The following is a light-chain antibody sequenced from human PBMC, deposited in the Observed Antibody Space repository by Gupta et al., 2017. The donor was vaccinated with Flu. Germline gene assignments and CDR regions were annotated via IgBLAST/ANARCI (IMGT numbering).Light chain of an antibody. V-gene: IGKV1-39*01. CDR3: QQSVNVPWT. J-gene: IGKJ1*01. CDR1: QSIGTY. CDR2: GAS. Sequence: DIQLTPSPSSLSASVGDRVTITCRASQSIGTYLNWYQQTPGKSPKLLVYGASNLHNGVPSDFSGSGSGTDFTLTITNLHPDDFVTYYCQQSVNVPWTFGQGTKV.